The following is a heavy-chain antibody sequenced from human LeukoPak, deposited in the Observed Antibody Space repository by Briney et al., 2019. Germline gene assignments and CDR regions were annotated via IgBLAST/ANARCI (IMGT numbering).Heavy chain of an antibody. J-gene: IGHJ4*02. CDR1: GDSISSDYY. D-gene: IGHD3-10*01. CDR2: IYHSGST. CDR3: ARDPSSMVRGVYYFDY. Sequence: SETLSLTCTVSGDSISSDYYWGWIRQPPGKGLEWIGSIYHSGSTYYNPSLRSRVTISVDTSKNQYSLKLSSVTAADTAVYYCARDPSSMVRGVYYFDYWGQGTLVTVSS. V-gene: IGHV4-38-2*02.